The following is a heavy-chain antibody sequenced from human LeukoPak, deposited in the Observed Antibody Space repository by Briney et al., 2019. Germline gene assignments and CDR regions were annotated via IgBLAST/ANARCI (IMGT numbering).Heavy chain of an antibody. CDR2: ISSSGGT. D-gene: IGHD5-18*01. Sequence: PSETLSLTCTVSGDSISSGDYYWSWIRQPAGKGLEWIGRISSSGGTNYNPSLKSRVTISVDTSKNKFSLKLSSVTAADTAVYYCARGKYSYGYWGQGTLVTVSS. V-gene: IGHV4-61*02. CDR3: ARGKYSYGY. J-gene: IGHJ4*02. CDR1: GDSISSGDYY.